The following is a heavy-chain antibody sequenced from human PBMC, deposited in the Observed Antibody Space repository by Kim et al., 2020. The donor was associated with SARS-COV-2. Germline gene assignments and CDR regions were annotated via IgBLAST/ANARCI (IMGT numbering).Heavy chain of an antibody. J-gene: IGHJ6*02. D-gene: IGHD5-18*01. CDR1: GFTFSSYS. CDR2: ISYDGSNK. CDR3: AKDGRGYSYGWDYYYGMDV. Sequence: GGSLRLSCAASGFTFSSYSMHWVRQAPGKGLEWVAVISYDGSNKYYADSVKGRFTISRDNSKNTLYLQMNSLRAEDTAVYYCAKDGRGYSYGWDYYYGMDVWGQGTTVTVSS. V-gene: IGHV3-30*18.